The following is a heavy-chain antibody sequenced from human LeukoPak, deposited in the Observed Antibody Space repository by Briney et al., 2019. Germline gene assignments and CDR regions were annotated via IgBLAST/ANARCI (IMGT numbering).Heavy chain of an antibody. CDR1: GFTFSSYA. Sequence: GGSLRLSCAASGFTFSSYAMSWVRRAPGKGLEWVSAISGSGGSTYYADSVKGRFTISRDNSKNTLYLQMNSLRAEDTAVYYCAKYDSSSWYYFDYWGQGTLVTVSS. V-gene: IGHV3-23*01. D-gene: IGHD6-13*01. CDR2: ISGSGGST. CDR3: AKYDSSSWYYFDY. J-gene: IGHJ4*02.